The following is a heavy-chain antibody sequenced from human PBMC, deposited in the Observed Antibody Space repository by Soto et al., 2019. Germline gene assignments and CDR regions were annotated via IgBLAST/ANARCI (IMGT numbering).Heavy chain of an antibody. CDR1: GGSISSGGHY. D-gene: IGHD3-9*01. CDR2: KSYSGST. Sequence: QVQLQESGPGLVKPSQTLSLTCTVSGGSISSGGHYWSLIRQHPGKGLEWIGYKSYSGSTYNNPSLKSRGTISVDTSKNQFSLKLSSVTAADTAVYYCARRDVLRYFDPWGQGTLVTVSS. CDR3: ARRDVLRYFDP. V-gene: IGHV4-31*03. J-gene: IGHJ5*02.